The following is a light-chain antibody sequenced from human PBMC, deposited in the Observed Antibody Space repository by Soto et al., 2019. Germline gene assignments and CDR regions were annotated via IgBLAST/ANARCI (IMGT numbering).Light chain of an antibody. Sequence: DIQMTQSPSSLSASVGDRVTITCRASQSISSYLNWYQQKPGKAPKLLISAASSLQSGVPSRFSGSGSGTDFTLTISSLQPEDFATYYCQQSYITTLTFGGGPKVEIX. CDR2: AAS. J-gene: IGKJ4*01. CDR1: QSISSY. CDR3: QQSYITTLT. V-gene: IGKV1-39*01.